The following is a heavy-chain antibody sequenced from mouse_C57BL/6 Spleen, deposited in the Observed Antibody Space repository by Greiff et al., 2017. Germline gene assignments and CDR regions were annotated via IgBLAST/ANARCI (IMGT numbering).Heavy chain of an antibody. Sequence: QVQLQQPGAELVKPGASVKLSCKASGYTFTSYWMQWVKQRPGQGLEWIGEIDPSDSYTNYNQKFKGKATLTVDTSSSTAYMQLSSLTSEDSAVYYCATRTAQATGFAYWGQGTLVTVSA. CDR1: GYTFTSYW. D-gene: IGHD3-2*02. J-gene: IGHJ3*01. CDR2: IDPSDSYT. CDR3: ATRTAQATGFAY. V-gene: IGHV1-50*01.